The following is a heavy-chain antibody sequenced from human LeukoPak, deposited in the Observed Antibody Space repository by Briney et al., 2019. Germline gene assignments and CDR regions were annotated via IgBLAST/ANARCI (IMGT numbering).Heavy chain of an antibody. V-gene: IGHV4-59*01. J-gene: IGHJ5*02. D-gene: IGHD4-17*01. CDR3: ARDYNDYGDYYWFDP. CDR2: IYYSGST. CDR1: GGSISSYY. Sequence: KPSETLSLTCTVSGGSISSYYWSWIRQPPGKGLEWIGYIYYSGSTNYNPSLKSRLTISVDTSKNQFSLKLSSVTAADTAVYYCARDYNDYGDYYWFDPWGQGTLVTVSS.